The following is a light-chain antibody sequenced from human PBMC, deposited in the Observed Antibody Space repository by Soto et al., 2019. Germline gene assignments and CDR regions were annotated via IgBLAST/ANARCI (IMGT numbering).Light chain of an antibody. CDR2: HIN. CDR3: ATWDDSLSVVL. CDR1: SSNIGTNY. V-gene: IGLV1-47*02. Sequence: QSVLTQPPSASGTPGQSLTISCSGSSSNIGTNYVYWYQKLPGAAPKLLIFHINERPSGVPDRFSGSKSGTSASLAISGLRPEDEADYYCATWDDSLSVVLFGGGTQLTVL. J-gene: IGLJ2*01.